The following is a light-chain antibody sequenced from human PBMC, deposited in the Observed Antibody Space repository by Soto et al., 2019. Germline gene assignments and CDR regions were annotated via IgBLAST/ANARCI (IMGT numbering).Light chain of an antibody. CDR1: QDISVY. CDR3: QKFNTAPLT. CDR2: SAS. V-gene: IGKV1-27*01. J-gene: IGKJ5*01. Sequence: DIQMTQSPSSLSASVGDRVTITCRASQDISVYLAWYQQKPGEVPKLLIYSASTLQSWFPSRFSGSGSGTDFTLTISSLQPEDVATYYCQKFNTAPLTFAQETRREMK.